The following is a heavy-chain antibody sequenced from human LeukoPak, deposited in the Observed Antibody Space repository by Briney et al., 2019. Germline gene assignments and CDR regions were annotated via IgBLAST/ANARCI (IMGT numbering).Heavy chain of an antibody. Sequence: ASVKVSCKASGYTFTSYYMHWVRQAPGQGLEWMGWINPNSGGTNYAQKFQGRVTMTRDTSISTAYMELSRLRSDDTAVYYCARDYSSSWTEGYCFDYWGQGPLVTVSS. CDR2: INPNSGGT. J-gene: IGHJ4*02. CDR3: ARDYSSSWTEGYCFDY. D-gene: IGHD6-13*01. CDR1: GYTFTSYY. V-gene: IGHV1-2*02.